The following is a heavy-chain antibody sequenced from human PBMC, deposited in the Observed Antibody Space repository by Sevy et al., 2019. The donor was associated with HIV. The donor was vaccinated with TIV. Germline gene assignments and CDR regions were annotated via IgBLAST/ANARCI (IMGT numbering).Heavy chain of an antibody. CDR1: GFTFSSYP. V-gene: IGHV3-23*01. D-gene: IGHD6-19*01. Sequence: GGSLRLSCAASGFTFSSYPMSWVRQAPGKGLEWVSAISGSGFDTYYGDSVKGRFTISRDNSKNTVHLQMNSLRAEDTAPYFCAKEYRIAVAGTVAFDIWGQGTMVTVSS. CDR2: ISGSGFDT. J-gene: IGHJ3*02. CDR3: AKEYRIAVAGTVAFDI.